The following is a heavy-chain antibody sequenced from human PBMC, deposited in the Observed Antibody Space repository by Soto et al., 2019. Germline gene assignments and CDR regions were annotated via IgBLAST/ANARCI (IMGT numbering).Heavy chain of an antibody. J-gene: IGHJ4*02. V-gene: IGHV1-24*01. Sequence: ASVKVSCKVSGYTLTELSMHWVRQAPGKGLEWMGGFDPEDGETIYAQKFQGRVTMTEDTSTDTAYMELSSLRSEDTAVYYCATSTHYDILTGYSTGAPFDYWGQGTLVTVSS. CDR3: ATSTHYDILTGYSTGAPFDY. CDR2: FDPEDGET. CDR1: GYTLTELS. D-gene: IGHD3-9*01.